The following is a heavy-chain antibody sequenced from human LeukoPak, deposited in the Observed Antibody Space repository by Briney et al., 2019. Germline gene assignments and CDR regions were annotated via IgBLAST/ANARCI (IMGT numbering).Heavy chain of an antibody. CDR3: AKDGGLWVSAHWGDS. J-gene: IGHJ4*02. D-gene: IGHD7-27*01. CDR2: ITTSDGNT. CDR1: GFTFSSYT. Sequence: GGSLRLSCAASGFTFSSYTMGWVRQAPGKGLEWVSTITTSDGNTYYADSVKGRFTVSRDNSKNALYLQMNSLRAEDTAVYYCAKDGGLWVSAHWGDSWGRGTLVTVSS. V-gene: IGHV3-23*01.